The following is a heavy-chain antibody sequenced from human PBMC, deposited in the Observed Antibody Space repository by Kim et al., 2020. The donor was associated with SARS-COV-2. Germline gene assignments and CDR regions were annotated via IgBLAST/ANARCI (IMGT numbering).Heavy chain of an antibody. CDR1: GFTFSSCA. CDR2: ISYDGSNK. Sequence: GGSLRLSCAASGFTFSSCAIHWVRQAPGKGLEWVAVISYDGSNKNYADSVKGRFTISRDNSKNTLYLQMNSLRAEDTALYYCARDPGSRLRGLTYSYYGMDVWVQGTTVPVS. CDR3: ARDPGSRLRGLTYSYYGMDV. J-gene: IGHJ6*02. D-gene: IGHD3-10*01. V-gene: IGHV3-30-3*01.